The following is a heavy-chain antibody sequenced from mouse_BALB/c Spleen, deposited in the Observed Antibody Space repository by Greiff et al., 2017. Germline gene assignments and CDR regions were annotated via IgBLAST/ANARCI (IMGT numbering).Heavy chain of an antibody. V-gene: IGHV2-9*02. Sequence: VKLMESGPGLVAPSQTLSLTCTVSGFSFTSYGVYWVRQPPGKGLEWLGVIWAGGSRNYNSALMSRLSISKDNSKRHVFLKMNSLQTDDATMYYCARTGTGYLDYWGQGTTVTVSS. D-gene: IGHD3-1*01. J-gene: IGHJ4*01. CDR2: IWAGGSR. CDR1: GFSFTSYG. CDR3: ARTGTGYLDY.